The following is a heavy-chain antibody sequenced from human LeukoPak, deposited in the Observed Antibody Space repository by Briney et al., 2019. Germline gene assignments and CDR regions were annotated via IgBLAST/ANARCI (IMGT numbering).Heavy chain of an antibody. V-gene: IGHV3-49*03. CDR3: TRESDYGGLSYFDY. CDR2: IRSKAYGGTT. Sequence: GGSLRLSCTASGFTFGDYAMSWFRQAPGKGLEWVGFIRSKAYGGTTEYAASVKGRFTISRDDSKSIAYLQMNSLKTEDTAVYYCTRESDYGGLSYFDYWGQGTLVTVSS. CDR1: GFTFGDYA. D-gene: IGHD4-23*01. J-gene: IGHJ4*02.